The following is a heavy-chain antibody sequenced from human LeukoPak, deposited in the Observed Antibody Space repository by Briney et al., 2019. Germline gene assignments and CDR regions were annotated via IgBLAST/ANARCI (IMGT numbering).Heavy chain of an antibody. J-gene: IGHJ4*02. CDR3: ARNGGHNQEH. V-gene: IGHV4-4*02. D-gene: IGHD1-1*01. CDR1: GASISRGSW. Sequence: PSETLSLTCDVSGASISRGSWWSWVRQPAGKGLEWTGEFSHSGITNFNPSLKSRVTISVDKSRNQFSLNLISVTAADTAVYFCARNGGHNQEHWGQGTLVTVSS. CDR2: FSHSGIT.